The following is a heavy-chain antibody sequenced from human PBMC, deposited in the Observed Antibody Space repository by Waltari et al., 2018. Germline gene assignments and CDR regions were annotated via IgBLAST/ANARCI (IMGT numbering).Heavy chain of an antibody. V-gene: IGHV3-21*01. CDR2: ISSSSSYI. J-gene: IGHJ6*02. CDR3: ARDRDAMGYYYYGMDV. D-gene: IGHD2-2*01. Sequence: EVQLVESGGGLVKPGGSLRLSCAASGFTFSSYSMNWVRQTPGKGLEWVSSISSSSSYIYYADSVKGRFTISRDNAKNSLYLQMNSLRAEDTAVYYCARDRDAMGYYYYGMDVWGQGTTVTVSS. CDR1: GFTFSSYS.